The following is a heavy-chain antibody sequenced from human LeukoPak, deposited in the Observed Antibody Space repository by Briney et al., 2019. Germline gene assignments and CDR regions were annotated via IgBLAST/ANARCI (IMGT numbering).Heavy chain of an antibody. CDR2: ISGSGGST. Sequence: GGSLRLSCAASGFTFSSYAMSWVRQAPGKGLEWVSAISGSGGSTYYADSVKGRFTLSRDDSRNTVYLQMNNLRVEDTAIYYCAKANWVSNADSVWWGQGTLVTVSS. CDR1: GFTFSSYA. CDR3: AKANWVSNADSVW. D-gene: IGHD1-1*01. V-gene: IGHV3-23*01. J-gene: IGHJ4*02.